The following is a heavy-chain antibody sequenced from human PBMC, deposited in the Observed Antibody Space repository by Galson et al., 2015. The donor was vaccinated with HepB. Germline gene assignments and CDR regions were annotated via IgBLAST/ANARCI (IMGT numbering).Heavy chain of an antibody. CDR2: INHSGST. D-gene: IGHD1-1*01. CDR3: ARSGNEYWYFDL. CDR1: GGSFSGYY. Sequence: SETLSLTCAVYGGSFSGYYWSWIRQPPGKGLEWIGEINHSGSTNYNPSLKSRVTISVDTSKNQFSLKLSSVTAADTAVYYCARSGNEYWYFDLWGRGTLVTVSS. J-gene: IGHJ2*01. V-gene: IGHV4-34*01.